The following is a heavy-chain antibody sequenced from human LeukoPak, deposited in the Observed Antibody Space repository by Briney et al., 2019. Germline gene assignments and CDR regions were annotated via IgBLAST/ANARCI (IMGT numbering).Heavy chain of an antibody. CDR1: GFTFSSYE. Sequence: GGSLRLSCAASGFTFSSYEVNWIRQAPGKGLEWLSHITSSGTSVQYADSVRGRFTISRDNAKNSLFLQMNSLRVEDTAVYYCATTRDGPFVYWGQGALVTVSS. CDR3: ATTRDGPFVY. D-gene: IGHD5-24*01. J-gene: IGHJ4*02. CDR2: ITSSGTSV. V-gene: IGHV3-48*03.